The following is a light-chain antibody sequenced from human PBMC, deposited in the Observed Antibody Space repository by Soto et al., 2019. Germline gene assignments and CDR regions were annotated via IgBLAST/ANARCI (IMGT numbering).Light chain of an antibody. CDR1: SFNIGSNY. J-gene: IGLJ2*01. Sequence: QTVLTRPPSASGTPGQRVTISCSGSSFNIGSNYVYWYQHLPGTAPTLLIYMYNQRPSGVPGRFSGSKSGSSASLAISGLRSEEGAYYYCAAWDHSRSGYVVFGGGTKVTVL. CDR2: MYN. V-gene: IGLV1-47*01. CDR3: AAWDHSRSGYVV.